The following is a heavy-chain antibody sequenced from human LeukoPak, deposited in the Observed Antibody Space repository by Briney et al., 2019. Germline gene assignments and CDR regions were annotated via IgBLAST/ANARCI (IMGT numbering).Heavy chain of an antibody. CDR1: GYTLTELS. Sequence: ASVKVSCKASGYTLTELSMHWVRQAPGKGLEWMGGFDPEDGETIYAQKFQGRVTMTEDTSTDTAYMELSSLRSEDTAVYYCATDYPLYPTDSPRFDYWGQGTLVTVSS. CDR2: FDPEDGET. CDR3: ATDYPLYPTDSPRFDY. J-gene: IGHJ4*02. D-gene: IGHD3-16*01. V-gene: IGHV1-24*01.